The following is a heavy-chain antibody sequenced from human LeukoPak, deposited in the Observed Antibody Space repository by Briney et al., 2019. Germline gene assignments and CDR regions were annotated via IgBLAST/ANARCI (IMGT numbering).Heavy chain of an antibody. J-gene: IGHJ4*02. CDR2: ISPNSGGT. D-gene: IGHD3-10*01. V-gene: IGHV1-2*02. CDR3: AREPSGSGGYDY. Sequence: ASVKVSCKASGFTFSGYYMHWVRQAPGQGLEWMAWISPNSGGTNYVQKFQGRVTVTRDTSISTDYMEISGLTSDHTALYYCAREPSGSGGYDYWGQGTLVTVSS. CDR1: GFTFSGYY.